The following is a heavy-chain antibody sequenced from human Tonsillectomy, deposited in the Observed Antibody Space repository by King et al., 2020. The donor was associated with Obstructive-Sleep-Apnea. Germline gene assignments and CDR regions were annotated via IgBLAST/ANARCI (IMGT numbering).Heavy chain of an antibody. J-gene: IGHJ6*02. CDR2: IRSKAYGGTT. CDR3: TRDQPPRYYYGMDV. V-gene: IGHV3-49*03. CDR1: GFTFGDYA. Sequence: EVQLVESGGGLVQPGRSLRLSCTASGFTFGDYAMSWFRQAPGKGLEWVGFIRSKAYGGTTEYAASVKGRFTISRDDSKSIAYLQMNSLKTEDTAVYYCTRDQPPRYYYGMDVWGQGTTVTVSS.